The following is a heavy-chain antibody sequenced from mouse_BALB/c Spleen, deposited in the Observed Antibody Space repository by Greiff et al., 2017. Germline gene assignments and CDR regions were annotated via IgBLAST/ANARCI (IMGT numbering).Heavy chain of an antibody. CDR2: IYPGSGNT. CDR1: GYTFTDYY. Sequence: VQLQQSGPELVKPGASVKISCKASGYTFTDYYINWVKQKPGQGLEWIGWIYPGSGNTKYNEKFKGKATLTVDTSSSTAYMQLSSLTSEDTAVYFCARGIYYYGSSYGAMDDWGQGTSVTVSS. D-gene: IGHD1-1*01. CDR3: ARGIYYYGSSYGAMDD. V-gene: IGHV1-84*02. J-gene: IGHJ4*01.